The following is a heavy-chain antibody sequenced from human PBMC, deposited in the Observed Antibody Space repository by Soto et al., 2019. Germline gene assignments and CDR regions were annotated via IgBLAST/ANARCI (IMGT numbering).Heavy chain of an antibody. CDR3: ARPEGSGTYLVYFDY. Sequence: GESLKISCKGSGYSFTTYWIAWVRQLPGKGLEWVGIIYPGDSDIRYSPSFRGQVTISADKSTSTAYLQWSSLKASDTAMYYCARPEGSGTYLVYFDYWGQGTLVTVSS. CDR2: IYPGDSDI. J-gene: IGHJ4*02. CDR1: GYSFTTYW. D-gene: IGHD1-26*01. V-gene: IGHV5-51*01.